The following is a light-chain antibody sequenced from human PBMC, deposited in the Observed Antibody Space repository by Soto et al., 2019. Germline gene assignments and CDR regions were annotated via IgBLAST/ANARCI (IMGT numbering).Light chain of an antibody. CDR1: SSDVGGYNY. CDR2: EVS. J-gene: IGLJ1*01. Sequence: QSVLTQPASVSGSPGQSITISCTGTSSDVGGYNYVSWYQQHPGQAPKLMIYEVSNRPSGVSNRFSGSKSGNTASLTISGLQAEDEAEYYCSSYTTSSTRVFGTGTKLTVL. V-gene: IGLV2-14*01. CDR3: SSYTTSSTRV.